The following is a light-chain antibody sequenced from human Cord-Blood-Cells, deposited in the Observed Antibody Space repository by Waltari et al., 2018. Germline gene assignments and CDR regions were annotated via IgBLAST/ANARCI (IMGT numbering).Light chain of an antibody. CDR3: SSYTSSSTLYV. Sequence: QSALTQPASVSGSPGQSITISCTGPSSDVGGYNSVSWYQQHPGKAPKLMIYEVSNRPSGVSNRFSGSKSGNTASLTISGLQAEDEADYYCSSYTSSSTLYVFGTGTKVTVL. CDR1: SSDVGGYNS. CDR2: EVS. V-gene: IGLV2-14*01. J-gene: IGLJ1*01.